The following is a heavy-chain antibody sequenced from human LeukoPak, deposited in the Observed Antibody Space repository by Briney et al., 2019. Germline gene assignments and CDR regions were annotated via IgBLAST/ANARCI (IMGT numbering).Heavy chain of an antibody. CDR1: GFTFSSYW. CDR2: IKKDGSEK. CDR3: ARDPINIATAGKGFDY. V-gene: IGHV3-7*01. Sequence: PGGSLRLSCAASGFTFSSYWMSWVRQAPGKGLEWVANIKKDGSEKYYVDSVKGRFTISRDNAKTSLYLQMNSLRAEDTAVYYCARDPINIATAGKGFDYWGQGTLVTVSS. J-gene: IGHJ4*02. D-gene: IGHD6-13*01.